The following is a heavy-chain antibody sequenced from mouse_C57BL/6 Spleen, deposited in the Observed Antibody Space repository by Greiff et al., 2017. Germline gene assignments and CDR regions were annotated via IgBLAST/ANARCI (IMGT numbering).Heavy chain of an antibody. J-gene: IGHJ2*01. D-gene: IGHD2-1*01. CDR2: INPNNGGT. Sequence: VQLQQSGPELVKPGASVKIPCKASGYTFTDYNMDWVKQSHGKSLEWIGDINPNNGGTIYNQKFKGKATLTVDKSSSTAYMELRSLTSEDTAVYYCARRRDLLWYHDYWGQGTTLTVSS. CDR3: ARRRDLLWYHDY. CDR1: GYTFTDYN. V-gene: IGHV1-18*01.